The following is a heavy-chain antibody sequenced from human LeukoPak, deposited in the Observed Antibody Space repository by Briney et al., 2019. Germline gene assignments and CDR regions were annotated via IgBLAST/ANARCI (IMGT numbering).Heavy chain of an antibody. CDR1: GGSFSGYY. V-gene: IGHV4-34*01. CDR2: INHSGST. Sequence: PETLSLTCAVYGGSFSGYYWSWIRQPPGKGLEWIGEINHSGSTNYNPSLKGRVTISVDTSKNQFSLKLSSVTAADTAVYYCAKSNGYGLVDIWGQGTMVTVSS. CDR3: AKSNGYGLVDI. D-gene: IGHD3-10*01. J-gene: IGHJ3*02.